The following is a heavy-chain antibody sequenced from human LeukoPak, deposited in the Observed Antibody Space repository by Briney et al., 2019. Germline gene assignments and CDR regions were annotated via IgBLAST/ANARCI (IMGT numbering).Heavy chain of an antibody. V-gene: IGHV1-2*02. CDR3: ARANFLYCSSSTCLFDY. D-gene: IGHD2-2*01. CDR1: GYTFTDYY. CDR2: INPNDGDT. Sequence: GASVKVSYKASGYTFTDYYMHWVRQAPGQGFKWMGWINPNDGDTNYAQKFQGRVTMTRDTSISTAHMEVSKLRSDDTAVYYCARANFLYCSSSTCLFDYWGQGTLVTVSS. J-gene: IGHJ4*02.